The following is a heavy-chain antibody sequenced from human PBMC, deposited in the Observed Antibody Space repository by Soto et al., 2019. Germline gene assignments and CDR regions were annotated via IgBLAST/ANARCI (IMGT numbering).Heavy chain of an antibody. Sequence: SETLSLTFTIFGGSVSSGGTYWSWIRQPPGNRLEWIGYISYSGSTNYNPSLQGGVTISIDRSKKQFSFNLTSVTAADTAVYYCARARTRYQLLYNSYVPGGNTWFDPWGQGTLVTVSS. CDR3: ARARTRYQLLYNSYVPGGNTWFDP. J-gene: IGHJ5*02. V-gene: IGHV4-61*08. D-gene: IGHD2-2*02. CDR1: GGSVSSGGTY. CDR2: ISYSGST.